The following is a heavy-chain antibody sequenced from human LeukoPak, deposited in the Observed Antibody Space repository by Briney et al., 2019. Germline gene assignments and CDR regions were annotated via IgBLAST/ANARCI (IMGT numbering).Heavy chain of an antibody. Sequence: GGSLRLSCEASGFSFDDYAMHWVRQPPGKGLEWVAGISRNSYNIAYGDSVKGRFTISRDNAKKSLSLQMNSLGTEDTAFYYCAKSRDDGTGYYYDYWGQGVLVTVAS. CDR3: AKSRDDGTGYYYDY. J-gene: IGHJ4*02. CDR1: GFSFDDYA. V-gene: IGHV3-9*01. CDR2: ISRNSYNI. D-gene: IGHD3-9*01.